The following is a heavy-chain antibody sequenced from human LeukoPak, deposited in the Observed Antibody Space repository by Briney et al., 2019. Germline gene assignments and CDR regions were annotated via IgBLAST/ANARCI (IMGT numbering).Heavy chain of an antibody. V-gene: IGHV3-33*01. CDR2: IWFDGSNI. D-gene: IGHD6-19*01. J-gene: IGHJ4*02. CDR1: GFNFSSYG. Sequence: GGSLRLSCAASGFNFSSYGMHWVRQAPGKGREWVTSIWFDGSNIHYADSVKGRVIISRDNSKSALYLQMNSLRAEDTAIYYCARDSLPMAVTGPFDHWGQGALVTVSS. CDR3: ARDSLPMAVTGPFDH.